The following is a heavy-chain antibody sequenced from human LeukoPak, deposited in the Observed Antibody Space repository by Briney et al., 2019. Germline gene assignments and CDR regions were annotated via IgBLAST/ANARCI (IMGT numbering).Heavy chain of an antibody. D-gene: IGHD1-14*01. CDR2: IYHSGST. Sequence: SETLSLTCTVSGYSISSGYYWGWIRQPPGKGLEWIGSIYHSGSTYYNPSLKSRVTISVDTSKNRFSLKLSSVTAADTAVYYCASSGSGIHYFDYWGQGTLVTVSS. CDR3: ASSGSGIHYFDY. V-gene: IGHV4-38-2*02. CDR1: GYSISSGYY. J-gene: IGHJ4*02.